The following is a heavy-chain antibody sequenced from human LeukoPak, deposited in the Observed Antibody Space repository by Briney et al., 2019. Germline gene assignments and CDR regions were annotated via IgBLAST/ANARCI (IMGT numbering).Heavy chain of an antibody. CDR1: GFTFDDYA. J-gene: IGHJ4*02. CDR3: AKTKRGAAAFDY. Sequence: GGSLSLSCAASGFTFDDYAMHWVRQAPGKGLEWVSGICWNSGSIGYADSVNGGFTISRDNAKTSLYLQMNSLRAEDTALYYCAKTKRGAAAFDYWGQGTLVTVSS. V-gene: IGHV3-9*01. CDR2: ICWNSGSI. D-gene: IGHD6-13*01.